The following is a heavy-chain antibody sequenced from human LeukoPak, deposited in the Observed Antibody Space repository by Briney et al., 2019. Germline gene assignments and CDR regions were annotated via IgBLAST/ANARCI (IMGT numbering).Heavy chain of an antibody. CDR3: ARVLYSSSWRPVEF. CDR1: GFTFSSYS. V-gene: IGHV3-48*04. D-gene: IGHD6-13*01. CDR2: ISSSGSTI. J-gene: IGHJ4*02. Sequence: GGSLRLSCAASGFTFSSYSMNWVRQAPGKGLEWVSYISSSGSTIYYADSVKGRFTISRDNAKNSLYLQMNSLRAEDTAVYYCARVLYSSSWRPVEFWGQGTLVTVSS.